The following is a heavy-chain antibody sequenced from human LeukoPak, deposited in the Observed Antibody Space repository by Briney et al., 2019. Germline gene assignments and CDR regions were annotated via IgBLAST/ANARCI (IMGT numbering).Heavy chain of an antibody. CDR2: INPSGDGDST. CDR1: AYSFNSSC. Sequence: ASVKVSFKASAYSFNSSCIHWVRQAAGQGLEWMGIINPSGDGDSTSYAQKFQGRVIMTRDMSTNTVYMELSSLRSEDTAVYYCARVVCSGTRCYRGHNWYERWGQGTLVTVSS. CDR3: ARVVCSGTRCYRGHNWYER. D-gene: IGHD2-2*01. J-gene: IGHJ5*02. V-gene: IGHV1-46*02.